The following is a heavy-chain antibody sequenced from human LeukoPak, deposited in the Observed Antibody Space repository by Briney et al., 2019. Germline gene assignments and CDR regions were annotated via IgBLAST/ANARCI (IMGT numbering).Heavy chain of an antibody. CDR1: GGSISSYY. CDR3: ARDPGSPRGYFDL. CDR2: IYYSGST. J-gene: IGHJ2*01. Sequence: SETLSLTCTVSGGSISSYYWSWIRQPPGKGLEWIGYIYYSGSTYYTPSLKSRVTISVDRSKNQFSLKLSSVTAADTAVYYCARDPGSPRGYFDLWGRGTLVTVSS. D-gene: IGHD2-15*01. V-gene: IGHV4-59*12.